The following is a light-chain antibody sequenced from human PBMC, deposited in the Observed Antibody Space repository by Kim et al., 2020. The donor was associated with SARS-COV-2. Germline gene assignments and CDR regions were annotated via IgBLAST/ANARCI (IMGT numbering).Light chain of an antibody. CDR3: HQYSSYPRT. CDR1: QDIRSN. J-gene: IGKJ1*01. Sequence: ESVGDRVTIPGRASQDIRSNLAWFQQKPGRAPKSLIYAASSVQSGAPSRFSGGGSGTEFTLTISSLQAEDSATYYCHQYSSYPRTFGQGTKVDIK. CDR2: AAS. V-gene: IGKV1-16*01.